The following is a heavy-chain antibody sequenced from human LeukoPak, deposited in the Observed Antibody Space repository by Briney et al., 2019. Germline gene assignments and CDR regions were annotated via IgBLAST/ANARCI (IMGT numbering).Heavy chain of an antibody. CDR2: TSYSGST. Sequence: SETLSLTCTVSGGSMSGNYWTWIRQPPGKGLEWIGYTSYSGSTNYNPSLKSRANISVDTSKSHFSLNLSSVTAADTAVYYCTRWPPWGRQTDSWGQGTLVIVST. CDR3: TRWPPWGRQTDS. D-gene: IGHD3-16*01. CDR1: GGSMSGNY. J-gene: IGHJ4*02. V-gene: IGHV4-59*01.